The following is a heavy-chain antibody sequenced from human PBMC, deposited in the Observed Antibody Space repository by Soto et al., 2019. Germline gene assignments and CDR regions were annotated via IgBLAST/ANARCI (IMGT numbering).Heavy chain of an antibody. CDR3: ARAAYCGGDCYYVFDY. D-gene: IGHD2-21*02. J-gene: IGHJ4*02. CDR2: ISAYNGNT. Sequence: QVQLVQSGAEVKKPGASVKVSCKASGYTFTSYGISWVRQAPGQGLEWMGWISAYNGNTNYAQKLKGRATMTTDTSTSTAYMEMRSLRSDDTAVYYCARAAYCGGDCYYVFDYWGQGTLVTVS. V-gene: IGHV1-18*01. CDR1: GYTFTSYG.